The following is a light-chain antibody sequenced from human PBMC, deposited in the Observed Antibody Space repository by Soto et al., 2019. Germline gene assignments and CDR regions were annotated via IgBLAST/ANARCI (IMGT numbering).Light chain of an antibody. CDR2: AAS. J-gene: IGKJ1*01. CDR1: HKISNY. V-gene: IGKV1-39*01. CDR3: QQSYNTPWT. Sequence: DIQMTQSPSSLSASVGDRVTITCRASHKISNYLNWYQHKPGKAPKLLIYAASTLQSGVPSKFSGSGSGTDFTLTISSLQPEDPATYYCQQSYNTPWTFGQGTKVEIK.